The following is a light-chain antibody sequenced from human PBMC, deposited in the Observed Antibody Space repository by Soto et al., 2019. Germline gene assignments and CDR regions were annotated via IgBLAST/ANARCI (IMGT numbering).Light chain of an antibody. CDR2: KAS. Sequence: DIQMTQSPSTLSASVGDRVTITCRASQSINDWLAWYQQKPGKAPNLLIYKASSLQSRVPSRFSGSGSGTEFTLTISSVQPDDFATFYCQQYFGYPWTFGQGTKVEIK. CDR3: QQYFGYPWT. CDR1: QSINDW. V-gene: IGKV1-5*03. J-gene: IGKJ1*01.